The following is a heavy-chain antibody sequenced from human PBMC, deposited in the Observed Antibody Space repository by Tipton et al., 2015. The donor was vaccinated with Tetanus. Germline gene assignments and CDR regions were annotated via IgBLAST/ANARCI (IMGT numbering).Heavy chain of an antibody. CDR3: AREQGGGRVARLNWFGS. J-gene: IGHJ5*01. CDR2: IYYSGST. CDR1: GASISSGGYF. D-gene: IGHD3-16*01. Sequence: TLSLTCSVSGASISSGGYFWNWIRHRPGKGLEWIGYIYYSGSTFYNPSLKSRVNISVDTSKNQFSLRLTSVTAADTAVYYCAREQGGGRVARLNWFGSWGQGTLVTVSS. V-gene: IGHV4-31*03.